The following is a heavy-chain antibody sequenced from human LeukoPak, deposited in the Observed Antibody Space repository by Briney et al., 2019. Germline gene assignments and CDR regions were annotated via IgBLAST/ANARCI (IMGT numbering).Heavy chain of an antibody. CDR3: ARGRSSSFDP. CDR1: XGSXSSYY. D-gene: IGHD6-13*01. Sequence: CXXXXGSXSSYYWSWIRQPPGKGLEWIGYIYYSGSTNYNPSLKSRVTISVDTSKNQFSLKLSSVTAADTAVYYCARGRSSSFDPWGQGTLVTVSS. V-gene: IGHV4-59*01. CDR2: IYYSGST. J-gene: IGHJ5*02.